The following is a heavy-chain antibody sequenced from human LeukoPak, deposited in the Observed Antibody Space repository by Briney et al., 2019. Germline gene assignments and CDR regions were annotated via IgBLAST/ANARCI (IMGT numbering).Heavy chain of an antibody. D-gene: IGHD2-8*01. CDR2: ISSSSSYI. CDR1: GFTFSSYS. V-gene: IGHV3-21*01. J-gene: IGHJ5*02. Sequence: GGSLRLSCAASGFTFSSYSMNWVRQAPGKGLEWVSSISSSSSYIYYADSVKGRFTISRDNAKYSLYLQMNSLRAEDTAVYYCVRAGCTNGVCYRSNWFDPWGQGTLVTVSS. CDR3: VRAGCTNGVCYRSNWFDP.